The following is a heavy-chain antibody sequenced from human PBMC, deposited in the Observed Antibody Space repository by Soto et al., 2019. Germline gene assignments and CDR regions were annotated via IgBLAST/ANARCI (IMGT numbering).Heavy chain of an antibody. CDR2: ITKNSDRT. J-gene: IGHJ4*02. Sequence: EVQLLESGGGLVQPGGSLRLSCAASGFTFNNFPMSWVRQAPGKGLEWVSSITKNSDRTFYAASVKGRFTISRDNSRNAVFLQLNSLREEDTALYYCAEGGFYDGFDSWGQGTLVTVSS. CDR3: AEGGFYDGFDS. V-gene: IGHV3-23*01. D-gene: IGHD5-12*01. CDR1: GFTFNNFP.